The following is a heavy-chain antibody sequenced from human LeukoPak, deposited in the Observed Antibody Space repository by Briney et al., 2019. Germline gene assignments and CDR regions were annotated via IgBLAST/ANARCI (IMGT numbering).Heavy chain of an antibody. CDR3: ATPLSFDF. J-gene: IGHJ4*02. CDR2: IKGDERST. V-gene: IGHV3-74*01. Sequence: GGSLRLSCAASGFTFSSYWLHWVRQAPGKGLVWVSRIKGDERSTNYADSVKGRFTISRDNSKNTLYLQMNSLRAEDTAVYYCATPLSFDFWGQGTLVTVSS. CDR1: GFTFSSYW.